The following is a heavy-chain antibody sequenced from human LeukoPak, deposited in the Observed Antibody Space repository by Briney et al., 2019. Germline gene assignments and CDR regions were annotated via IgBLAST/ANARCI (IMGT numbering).Heavy chain of an antibody. CDR3: ARGRGVVDY. CDR1: GGSFSGYY. CDR2: INHSGST. Sequence: SETLSLTCAVYGGSFSGYYWSWIRQPPGKGLEWIGEINHSGSTNYNPSLKSRVTISVDTSKNQFSLKLSSVTAADTAVYYCARGRGVVDYWGQGTLVTVSS. V-gene: IGHV4-34*01. J-gene: IGHJ4*02. D-gene: IGHD2-15*01.